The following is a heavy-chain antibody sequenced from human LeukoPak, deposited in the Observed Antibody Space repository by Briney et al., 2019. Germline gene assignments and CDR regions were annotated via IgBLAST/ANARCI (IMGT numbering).Heavy chain of an antibody. Sequence: PSETLSLTCTVSGGSISSSSYYWGWIRQPPGTGLEWIGSIYYSGSTYYNPTLKSRVSISVDTSKNQFSLKLSPVTAADTAVYYCARTRWIQLWSSWTPPDYWGQGTLVTVFS. CDR2: IYYSGST. V-gene: IGHV4-39*07. J-gene: IGHJ4*02. D-gene: IGHD5-18*01. CDR3: ARTRWIQLWSSWTPPDY. CDR1: GGSISSSSYY.